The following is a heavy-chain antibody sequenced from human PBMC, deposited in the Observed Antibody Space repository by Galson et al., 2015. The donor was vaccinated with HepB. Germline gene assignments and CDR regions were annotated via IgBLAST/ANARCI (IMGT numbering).Heavy chain of an antibody. CDR1: GFTFSSYS. J-gene: IGHJ4*02. CDR3: ARDRGMVRGVMLY. Sequence: SLRLSCAASGFTFSSYSMNWVRQAPGKGLEWVSSISSSSSYIYYADSVKGRFTISRDNAKNSLYLQMNSLRAEDTAVYYCARDRGMVRGVMLYWGQGTLVTVSS. V-gene: IGHV3-21*01. D-gene: IGHD3-10*01. CDR2: ISSSSSYI.